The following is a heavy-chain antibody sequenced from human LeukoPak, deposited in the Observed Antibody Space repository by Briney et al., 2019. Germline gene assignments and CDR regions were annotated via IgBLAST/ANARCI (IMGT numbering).Heavy chain of an antibody. Sequence: GGSVRLSCAASGFTFSSYAMHWVRQAPGKGLEWVAVISYDGSNKYYADSVKGRFTISRDNSKNTLYLQMNSLRAEDTAVYYCARDPPFYYDSSGLDYLREATQPTVSS. CDR2: ISYDGSNK. CDR3: ARDPPFYYDSSGLDY. D-gene: IGHD3-22*01. J-gene: IGHJ4*02. CDR1: GFTFSSYA. V-gene: IGHV3-30-3*01.